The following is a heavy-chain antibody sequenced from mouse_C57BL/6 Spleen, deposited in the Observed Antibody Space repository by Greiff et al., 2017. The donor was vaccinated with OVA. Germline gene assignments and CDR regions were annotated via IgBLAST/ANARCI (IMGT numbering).Heavy chain of an antibody. CDR2: IYPSDSET. Sequence: VQLQQPGAELVRPGSSVKLSCKASGYTFTSYWMDWVKQRPGQGLEWIGNIYPSDSETHYNQKFKDKATLTVDKSSSTAYMQLSSLTSEDSAVYYCARSLYYYGSWYFDVWGTGTTVTVSS. CDR3: ARSLYYYGSWYFDV. D-gene: IGHD1-1*01. V-gene: IGHV1-61*01. CDR1: GYTFTSYW. J-gene: IGHJ1*03.